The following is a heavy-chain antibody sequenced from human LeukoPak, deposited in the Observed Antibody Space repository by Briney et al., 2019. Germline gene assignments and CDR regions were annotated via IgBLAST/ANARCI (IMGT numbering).Heavy chain of an antibody. V-gene: IGHV3-23*01. J-gene: IGHJ4*02. D-gene: IGHD2-2*01. CDR3: AKLAGYCSSTSCHMGSPFDY. Sequence: GGSLRLSCAASGFTFSSYAMSWVRQAPGKGLEWVSAISGSGGSTYYADSVKGRFTISRDNSKNTLYLQMNSLRAEDTAVYYCAKLAGYCSSTSCHMGSPFDYWGQGTLVTVSS. CDR1: GFTFSSYA. CDR2: ISGSGGST.